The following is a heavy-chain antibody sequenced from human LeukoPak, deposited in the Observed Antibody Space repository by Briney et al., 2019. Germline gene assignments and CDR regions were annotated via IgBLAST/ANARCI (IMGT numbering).Heavy chain of an antibody. D-gene: IGHD6-13*01. Sequence: SETLSLTCTVSGGSFSSYYWSWVRQPPGKGLEWIGFVYYTGSTNYSPSLKSRVTISVDTSKNQFSLKLRSVTAANTAVYYCARISSSNWYNERGAFDVWGQGTMVTVSS. CDR1: GGSFSSYY. V-gene: IGHV4-59*01. J-gene: IGHJ3*01. CDR3: ARISSSNWYNERGAFDV. CDR2: VYYTGST.